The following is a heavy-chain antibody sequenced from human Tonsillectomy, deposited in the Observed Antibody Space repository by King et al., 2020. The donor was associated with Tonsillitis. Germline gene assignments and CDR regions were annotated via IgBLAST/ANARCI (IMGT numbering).Heavy chain of an antibody. CDR1: GFTFSTYA. J-gene: IGHJ4*02. V-gene: IGHV3-23*04. Sequence: VQLVESGGGLVQPGGSLRLSCEASGFTFSTYAMSWVRQAPGKGPEWVSAISGRDTRTFYADSVKGRFTISRDDSKNTVSIQMSSLRAEDTAVYYCAKESPYSGNYRFYYFDYWGQGTLVTVSS. CDR2: ISGRDTRT. D-gene: IGHD1-26*01. CDR3: AKESPYSGNYRFYYFDY.